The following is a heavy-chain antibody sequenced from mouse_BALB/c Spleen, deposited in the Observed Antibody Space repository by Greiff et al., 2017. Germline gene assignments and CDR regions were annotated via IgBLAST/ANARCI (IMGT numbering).Heavy chain of an antibody. CDR1: GYSITSDYA. CDR2: ISYSGST. D-gene: IGHD1-2*01. Sequence: EVKLVESGPGLVKPSQSLSLTCTVTGYSITSDYAWNWIRQFPGNKLEWMGYISYSGSTSYNPSLKSRISITRDTSKNQFFLQLNSVTTEDTATYYCARDYGYGRFAYWGQGTTLTVSS. J-gene: IGHJ2*01. V-gene: IGHV3-2*02. CDR3: ARDYGYGRFAY.